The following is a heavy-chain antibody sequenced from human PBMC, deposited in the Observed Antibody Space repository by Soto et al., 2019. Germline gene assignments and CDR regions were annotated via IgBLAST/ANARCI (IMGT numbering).Heavy chain of an antibody. J-gene: IGHJ3*02. CDR3: ARGVYGSGNYYTGPSAFDI. V-gene: IGHV1-69*06. CDR2: TIPVFNTA. Sequence: QVQLEQSGAEVKKPGSSVKISCKASGGTLSDHGVSWLRQAPGQGLEWVGGTIPVFNTANYAPNFQGRVTHAADKSTTIAYMELGSLRSDDTAFYYCARGVYGSGNYYTGPSAFDIWGQGTLVIVSS. D-gene: IGHD3-10*01. CDR1: GGTLSDHG.